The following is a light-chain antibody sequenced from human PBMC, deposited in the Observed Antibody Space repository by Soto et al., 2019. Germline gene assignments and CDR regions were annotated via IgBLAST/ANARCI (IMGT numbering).Light chain of an antibody. CDR1: QSISDN. CDR3: QQYKSWPPLT. CDR2: GES. Sequence: DIVMTQSPAILSVSLGERATLSCLASQSISDNLAWYQQRSGQAPRLLISGESTRATGVPARFSGSGSGTEFPLTISSLQSDDFAIYYCQQYKSWPPLTFGGGTKVE. J-gene: IGKJ4*01. V-gene: IGKV3-15*01.